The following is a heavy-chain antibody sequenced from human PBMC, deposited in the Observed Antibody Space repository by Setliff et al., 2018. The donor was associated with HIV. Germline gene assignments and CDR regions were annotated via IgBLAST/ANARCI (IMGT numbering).Heavy chain of an antibody. CDR2: IFPFFGSA. V-gene: IGHV1-69*13. Sequence: ASVKVSCKASGGTFSSYGVNWVRQAPGQGLEWMGGIFPFFGSANYAQKFQGRVTITADVSTSTIYMELSSLTSEDTAVYYCARGADGDYRYYMDVWGSGTTVTVSS. J-gene: IGHJ6*03. CDR1: GGTFSSYG. CDR3: ARGADGDYRYYMDV. D-gene: IGHD4-17*01.